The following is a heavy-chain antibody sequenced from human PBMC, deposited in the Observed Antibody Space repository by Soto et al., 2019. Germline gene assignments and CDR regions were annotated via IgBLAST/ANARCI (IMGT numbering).Heavy chain of an antibody. V-gene: IGHV1-3*01. J-gene: IGHJ4*02. CDR1: GYTFTSYA. Sequence: ASVKVSCKASGYTFTSYAMHWVRQAPGQRLEWMGWINAGNGNTKYSQKFQGRVTITRDTSASTAYMELSSLKTEDTAVYYCTTGTFCTGGNCYSGNVNWGQGTLVTVSS. D-gene: IGHD2-15*01. CDR2: INAGNGNT. CDR3: TTGTFCTGGNCYSGNVN.